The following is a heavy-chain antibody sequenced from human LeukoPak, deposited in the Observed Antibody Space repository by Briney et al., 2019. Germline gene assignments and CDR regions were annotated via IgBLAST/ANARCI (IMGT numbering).Heavy chain of an antibody. CDR2: ISYDGSNK. Sequence: GESLKISCKGSGYSFTSYWIGWVRQAPGKGLEWVAVISYDGSNKYYADSVKGRFTISRDNSKNTLYLQMNSLRAEDTAVYYCARDNPFDYWGQGTLVTVSS. CDR1: GYSFTSYW. CDR3: ARDNPFDY. V-gene: IGHV3-30*19. J-gene: IGHJ4*02.